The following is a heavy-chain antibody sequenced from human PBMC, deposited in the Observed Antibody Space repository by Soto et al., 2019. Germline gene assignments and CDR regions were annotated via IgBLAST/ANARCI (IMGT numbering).Heavy chain of an antibody. CDR1: GGSFSGYY. Sequence: QVQLQQWGAGLLKPSETLSLTCAVYGGSFSGYYWGWIRQPPGKGLEWIGEINHSGSTNYNPSLKSRVTISVDTSKNQFSLKLSSVTAADTAVYYCAREGPSIAAPDYWGQGTLVTVSS. CDR3: AREGPSIAAPDY. CDR2: INHSGST. J-gene: IGHJ4*02. V-gene: IGHV4-34*01. D-gene: IGHD6-6*01.